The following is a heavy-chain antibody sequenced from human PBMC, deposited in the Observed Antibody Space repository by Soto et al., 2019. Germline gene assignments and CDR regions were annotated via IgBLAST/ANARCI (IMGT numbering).Heavy chain of an antibody. CDR3: ARDYSDSNGYYYFDY. J-gene: IGHJ4*02. Sequence: SETLSLTCAVSDYSISSGYYWGWIRQPPGKGLEWIGSIYHSGSTYYSPSLKSRVTISVDTSKNQFSLKLSSVTAADTAVYYCARDYSDSNGYYYFDYWGQGTPVTVSS. CDR2: IYHSGST. CDR1: DYSISSGYY. D-gene: IGHD3-22*01. V-gene: IGHV4-38-2*02.